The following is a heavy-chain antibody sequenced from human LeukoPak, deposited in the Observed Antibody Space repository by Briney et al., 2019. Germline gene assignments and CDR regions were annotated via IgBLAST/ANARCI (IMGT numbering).Heavy chain of an antibody. V-gene: IGHV4-59*08. CDR2: IYYTGST. CDR3: ARHKVIEQYNWFDP. CDR1: GDSISSDY. Sequence: PSGTLSLTCTVSGDSISSDYWSWIRQPPGKGLEWIGYIYYTGSTNYNPSLRSRVTISVDTSKNQFSLKLSSVTAADTAVYYCARHKVIEQYNWFDPWGQGTLVTVSS. J-gene: IGHJ5*02. D-gene: IGHD3-10*01.